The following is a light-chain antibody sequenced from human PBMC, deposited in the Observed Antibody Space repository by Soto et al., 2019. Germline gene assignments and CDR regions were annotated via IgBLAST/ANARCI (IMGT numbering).Light chain of an antibody. V-gene: IGKV3-20*01. CDR3: QQYGSSPQT. CDR2: GAS. CDR1: QSVSSSY. Sequence: DIVLTQSPPTLSLSAGERATLSCRASQSVSSSYLAWYQQKPGQAPSLLISGASSRATGLPYRFSGSGSGTEFTLTISSLEPEDFAVYYCQQYGSSPQTFGQGTQVEIK. J-gene: IGKJ1*01.